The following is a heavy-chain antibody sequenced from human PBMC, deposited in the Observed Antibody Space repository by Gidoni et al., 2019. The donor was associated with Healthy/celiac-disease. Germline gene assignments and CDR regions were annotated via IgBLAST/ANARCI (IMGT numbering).Heavy chain of an antibody. V-gene: IGHV4-34*01. J-gene: IGHJ6*02. CDR1: GGSFSGYY. Sequence: QVQLQQWGAGLLKPSETLSLTCAVYGGSFSGYYWSWIRQPPGKGLEWIGEINHSGSTNYNPSLKSRVTISVDTSKNQFSLKLSSVTAADTAVYYCARRGMTTVTNGMDVWGQGTTVTVSS. CDR3: ARRGMTTVTNGMDV. D-gene: IGHD4-4*01. CDR2: INHSGST.